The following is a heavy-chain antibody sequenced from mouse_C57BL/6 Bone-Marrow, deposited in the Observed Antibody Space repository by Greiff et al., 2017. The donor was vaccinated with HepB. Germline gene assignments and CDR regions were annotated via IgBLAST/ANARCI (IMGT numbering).Heavy chain of an antibody. D-gene: IGHD1-1*01. CDR1: GYTFTSYW. CDR2: IYPGSGST. CDR3: AREVDYYGSSFDY. J-gene: IGHJ2*01. Sequence: QVQLQQPGAELVKPGASVKMSCKASGYTFTSYWITWVKQRPGQGLEWIGDIYPGSGSTNYNEKFKSKATLTVDTSSSTAYMQLSSLTSEDSAVYYCAREVDYYGSSFDYWGQGTTLIVSS. V-gene: IGHV1-55*01.